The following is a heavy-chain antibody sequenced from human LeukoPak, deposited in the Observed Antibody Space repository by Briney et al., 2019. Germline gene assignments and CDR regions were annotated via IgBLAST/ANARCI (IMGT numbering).Heavy chain of an antibody. CDR3: AREVVVVPDPYYYYMGV. CDR1: GGSFSGYY. Sequence: SETLSLTCAVYGGSFSGYYWSWIRQPPGKGLEWIGEINHSGSTNYNPSLKSRVTISVDTSKNQFSLKLSSVTAADTAVYYCAREVVVVPDPYYYYMGVWGKGTTVTVSS. CDR2: INHSGST. D-gene: IGHD2-2*01. J-gene: IGHJ6*03. V-gene: IGHV4-34*01.